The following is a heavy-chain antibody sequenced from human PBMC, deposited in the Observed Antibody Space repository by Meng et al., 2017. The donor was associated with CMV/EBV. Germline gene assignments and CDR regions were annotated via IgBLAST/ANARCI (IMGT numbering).Heavy chain of an antibody. J-gene: IGHJ6*02. CDR1: GFTFSSYA. Sequence: GESLKISCAASGFTFSSYAMHWVRQAPGKGLEWVAVISYDGSNKYYADSVKGRFTISRDNSKNTLYLQMNSLRAEDTAVYYCAKDLPYSYGYGMDVWGQGTTVTVSS. D-gene: IGHD5-18*01. V-gene: IGHV3-30-3*01. CDR2: ISYDGSNK. CDR3: AKDLPYSYGYGMDV.